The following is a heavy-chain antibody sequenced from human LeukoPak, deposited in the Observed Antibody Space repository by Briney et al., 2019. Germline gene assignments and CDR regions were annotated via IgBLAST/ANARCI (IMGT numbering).Heavy chain of an antibody. D-gene: IGHD2-2*01. V-gene: IGHV1-69*13. CDR3: ARDARHRYCSSSSCYRGWLDP. CDR1: RGTFSSCA. CDR2: IIPIFGTA. Sequence: SVKVSCKASRGTFSSCANSWVRQAPGQGLEWMGGIIPIFGTANYAQKFQGRVTITADESTSTAYMELSSLRSEDTAVYYCARDARHRYCSSSSCYRGWLDPWGQGTPVTVSS. J-gene: IGHJ5*02.